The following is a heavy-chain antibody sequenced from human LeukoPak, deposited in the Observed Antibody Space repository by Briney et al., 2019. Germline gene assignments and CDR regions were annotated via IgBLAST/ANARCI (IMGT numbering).Heavy chain of an antibody. V-gene: IGHV3-30-3*01. CDR2: ISYDGSNK. CDR1: GFTFSSYA. CDR3: ARGDDLHFYYMDV. Sequence: GGSLRLSCAASGFTFSSYAMHWVRQAPGKGLEWVAVISYDGSNKYYADSVKGGFTISRDNSKNTQYLQMNSLRAEDTAVFYCARGDDLHFYYMDVWGKGTTVTVSS. J-gene: IGHJ6*03. D-gene: IGHD3-3*01.